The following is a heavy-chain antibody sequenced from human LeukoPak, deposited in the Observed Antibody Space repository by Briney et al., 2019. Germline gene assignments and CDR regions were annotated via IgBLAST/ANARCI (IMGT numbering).Heavy chain of an antibody. CDR2: ITASSSYI. J-gene: IGHJ4*02. CDR3: ARMYGGNSGGFDY. CDR1: GFTFSTYS. V-gene: IGHV3-21*01. D-gene: IGHD4-23*01. Sequence: GGSLRLSCAVSGFTFSTYSMTWVRQAPGKGLEWVSSITASSSYIYYADSVKGRFTISRDNAKNSLYLQMSSLRAEDTAVYYCARMYGGNSGGFDYWGQGALVTVSS.